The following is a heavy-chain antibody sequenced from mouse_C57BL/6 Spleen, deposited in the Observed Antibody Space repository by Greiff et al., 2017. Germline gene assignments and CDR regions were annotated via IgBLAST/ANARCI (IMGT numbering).Heavy chain of an antibody. D-gene: IGHD1-1*01. Sequence: EVKLMESGGGLVKPGGSLKLSCAASGFTFSSYAMSWVRQTPEKRLEWVATISDGGSYTYYPDNVKGRFTIARDNAKNNLYLQMSHLKSEDTAMYYCAREGGDYYGSSHWYFDVWGTGTTVTVSS. CDR1: GFTFSSYA. CDR3: AREGGDYYGSSHWYFDV. CDR2: ISDGGSYT. V-gene: IGHV5-4*01. J-gene: IGHJ1*03.